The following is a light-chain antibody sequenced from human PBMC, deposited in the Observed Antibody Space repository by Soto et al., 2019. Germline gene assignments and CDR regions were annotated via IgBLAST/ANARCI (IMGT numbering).Light chain of an antibody. CDR3: FSYAGNSIWL. CDR1: RIDVGSYNS. CDR2: EVT. J-gene: IGLJ2*01. Sequence: QSALTQPASVSGSPGQSITISCTGTRIDVGSYNSIAWYQQHPGKAPRVVIFEVTKRPSGISDRFSGSKSGYTASLTISGLQAEDEADYFCFSYAGNSIWLFGGGTKLTVL. V-gene: IGLV2-23*02.